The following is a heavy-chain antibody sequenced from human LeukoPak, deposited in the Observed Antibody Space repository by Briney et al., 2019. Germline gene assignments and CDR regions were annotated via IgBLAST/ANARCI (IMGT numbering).Heavy chain of an antibody. CDR3: ARGRLSAGYRIDY. D-gene: IGHD3-9*01. Sequence: SETLSLTCTVSGGSISSSSYYWGWIRQPPGKGLEWIGSIYYSGSTYYNPSLKSRVTISVDTSKNQFSLKLSSVTAADTAVYYCARGRLSAGYRIDYWGQGTLVTVSS. V-gene: IGHV4-39*07. J-gene: IGHJ4*02. CDR2: IYYSGST. CDR1: GGSISSSSYY.